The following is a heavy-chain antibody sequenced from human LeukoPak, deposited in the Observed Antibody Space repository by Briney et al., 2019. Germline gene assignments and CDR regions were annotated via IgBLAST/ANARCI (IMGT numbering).Heavy chain of an antibody. CDR1: GGSISSGDYY. CDR3: ARADTTGYYDY. J-gene: IGHJ4*02. D-gene: IGHD3-9*01. CDR2: IYYSGST. Sequence: SETLSLTCTVSGGSISSGDYYWSWIRQPPGKGLEWIGYIYYSGSTYYNPSLKSRVTISVDTSKNQFSLKLSSVTAADTAVYYCARADTTGYYDYWGQGTLVTVSS. V-gene: IGHV4-30-4*08.